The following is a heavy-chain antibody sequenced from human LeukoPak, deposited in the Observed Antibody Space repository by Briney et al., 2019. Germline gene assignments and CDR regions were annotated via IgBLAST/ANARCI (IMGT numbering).Heavy chain of an antibody. CDR1: GYTLTELS. D-gene: IGHD5-12*01. V-gene: IGHV1-24*01. CDR3: ALQGGYDTYYYYGMDV. CDR2: FDPEDGET. Sequence: ASVKVSCKVSGYTLTELSMHWVRQAPGKGLEWMGGFDPEDGETIYAQKFQGRVTMTEDTSTDTAYMELSSLRSEDTAVYYCALQGGYDTYYYYGMDVWGQGTTVTVSS. J-gene: IGHJ6*02.